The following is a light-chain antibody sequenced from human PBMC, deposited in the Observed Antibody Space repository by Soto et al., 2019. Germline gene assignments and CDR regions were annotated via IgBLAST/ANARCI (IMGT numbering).Light chain of an antibody. CDR1: QSVSSY. CDR3: XQRXDWPLT. Sequence: EIVLTQSPATLSLSPGERATLSCRASQSVSSYLAWYQQRPGQAPRLLIFDASNRATGIPARFSGSGSRTDFTLTISSLEPEAVAXXXXXQRXDWPLTFGGGTKVEIK. J-gene: IGKJ4*01. V-gene: IGKV3-11*01. CDR2: DAS.